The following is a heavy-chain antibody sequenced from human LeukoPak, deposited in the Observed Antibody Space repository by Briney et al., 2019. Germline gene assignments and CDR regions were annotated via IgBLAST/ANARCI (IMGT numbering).Heavy chain of an antibody. CDR1: GFTFSNYS. Sequence: GGSLRLSCAASGFTFSNYSMNWARQAPGKGLEWLSYISSSSSTIYYADSVKGRFTISRDNAKNSLYLQMNSLRAEDTAVYYCARGNYDFWSGYDDAFDIWGQGTMVTVSS. D-gene: IGHD3-3*01. CDR2: ISSSSSTI. CDR3: ARGNYDFWSGYDDAFDI. V-gene: IGHV3-48*01. J-gene: IGHJ3*02.